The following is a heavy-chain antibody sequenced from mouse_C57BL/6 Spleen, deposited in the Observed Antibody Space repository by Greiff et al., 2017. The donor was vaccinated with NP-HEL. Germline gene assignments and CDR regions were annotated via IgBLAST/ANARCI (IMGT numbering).Heavy chain of an antibody. CDR2: INPSNGGT. V-gene: IGHV1-53*01. D-gene: IGHD3-2*02. CDR1: GYTFTSYW. Sequence: QVHVKQPGTELVKPGASVKLSCKASGYTFTSYWMHWVKQRPGQGLEWIGYINPSNGGTNYNEKFKSKATLTVDKSSSTAYMQLSSLTSEDSAVYYCARSVDSSGYAYAMDYWGKGTSVTVSS. CDR3: ARSVDSSGYAYAMDY. J-gene: IGHJ4*01.